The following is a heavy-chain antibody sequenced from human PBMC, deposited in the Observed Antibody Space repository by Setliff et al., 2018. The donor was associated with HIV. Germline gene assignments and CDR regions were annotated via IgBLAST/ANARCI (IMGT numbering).Heavy chain of an antibody. J-gene: IGHJ1*01. D-gene: IGHD7-27*01. CDR3: AKDPANKVVPGVEYFQH. Sequence: GGSLRLSCSVSGFTFSSHGMHWVRQTPGKGLEWVAFTVIDGTYTFYAESVKGRFTISRDNAKSTLYLQMNSLSPDDTAVYYCAKDPANKVVPGVEYFQHWGQGTLVTVSS. CDR2: TVIDGTYT. V-gene: IGHV3-30*02. CDR1: GFTFSSHG.